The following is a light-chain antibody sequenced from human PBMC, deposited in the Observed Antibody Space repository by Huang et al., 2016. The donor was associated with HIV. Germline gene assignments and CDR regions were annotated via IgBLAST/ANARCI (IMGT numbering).Light chain of an antibody. CDR2: GTS. CDR3: QQSYNTVYT. J-gene: IGKJ2*01. Sequence: DIQMDQSPSSLSASVGDRVIITCRASQSISNYLNWYQQKPGKAPNLLIYGTSNLQSGVPSRFSGRGPGTDFTLTISGLQPDDSATYYCQQSYNTVYTFGQGTKLEI. V-gene: IGKV1-39*01. CDR1: QSISNY.